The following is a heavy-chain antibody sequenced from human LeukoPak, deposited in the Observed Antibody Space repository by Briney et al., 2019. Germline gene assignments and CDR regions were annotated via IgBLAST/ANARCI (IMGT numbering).Heavy chain of an antibody. D-gene: IGHD6-13*01. Sequence: GASVKVSCKASGGTXSSYAISWVRQGPGQGLEWMGGIIPIFGTANYAQKFQGRVTITADESTSTAYMELSSLRSEDTAVYYCASRNSSSPDAFDIWGQGTMVTVSS. CDR3: ASRNSSSPDAFDI. CDR2: IIPIFGTA. J-gene: IGHJ3*02. CDR1: GGTXSSYA. V-gene: IGHV1-69*13.